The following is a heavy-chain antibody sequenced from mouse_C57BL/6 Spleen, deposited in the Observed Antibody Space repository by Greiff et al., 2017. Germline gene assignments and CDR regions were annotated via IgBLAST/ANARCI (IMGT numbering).Heavy chain of an antibody. J-gene: IGHJ1*03. CDR1: GFNIKNSY. CDR3: ARSDYYGSSPYWYFDV. D-gene: IGHD1-1*01. V-gene: IGHV14-3*01. CDR2: IDPANGNT. Sequence: VQLQQSVAELVRPGASVKLSCTASGFNIKNSYMHWVKQRPEQRLEWIGRIDPANGNTKSAPKFQGKVTITADTSSNTAYLQLSSLTSEDTAIYYCARSDYYGSSPYWYFDVWGTGTTVTVSS.